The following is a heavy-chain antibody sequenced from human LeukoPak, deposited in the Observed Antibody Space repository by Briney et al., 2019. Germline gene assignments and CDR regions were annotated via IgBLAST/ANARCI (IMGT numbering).Heavy chain of an antibody. CDR1: GYTFSSYG. Sequence: WASVTVSCTASGYTFSSYGISWVRQAPGQGLEWVGWISSYNGNTNYAQKLQGRVTITTDTSTSTAYMELSSLRSDDTAVYYCARRSGYVGLDYYYDMDVWGKGTTVTISS. CDR2: ISSYNGNT. CDR3: ARRSGYVGLDYYYDMDV. J-gene: IGHJ6*03. D-gene: IGHD5-12*01. V-gene: IGHV1-18*01.